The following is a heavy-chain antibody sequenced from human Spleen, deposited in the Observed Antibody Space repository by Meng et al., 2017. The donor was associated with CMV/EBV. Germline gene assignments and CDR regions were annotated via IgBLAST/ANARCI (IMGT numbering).Heavy chain of an antibody. CDR2: VNSYTGDT. D-gene: IGHD2-21*01. CDR3: AAQRVLGDLCGY. CDR1: GYSFNSYI. V-gene: IGHV1-18*04. Sequence: ASVKVSCKAFGYSFNSYIISWVRQAPGQGLEWMGWVNSYTGDTDYAQQFQDRITMTTDTSTTTVYMELRSLRPDDTAAYYCAAQRVLGDLCGYWGQGTLVTVSS. J-gene: IGHJ4*02.